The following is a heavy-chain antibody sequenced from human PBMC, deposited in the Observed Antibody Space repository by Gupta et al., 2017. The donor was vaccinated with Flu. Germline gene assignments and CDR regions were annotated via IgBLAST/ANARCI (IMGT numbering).Heavy chain of an antibody. V-gene: IGHV3-23*01. D-gene: IGHD3-22*01. CDR3: AKSYYDSSGFDDAFDI. CDR1: GFTFSSYA. Sequence: EVQLLESGGGLVQPGGSLRLSCAASGFTFSSYAMSWVRQAPGKGLEWVSAISGSGGSTYYADSVKGRFTISRDNSKNTLYLQMNSLRAEDTAVYYCAKSYYDSSGFDDAFDIWGQGTMVTVSS. J-gene: IGHJ3*02. CDR2: ISGSGGST.